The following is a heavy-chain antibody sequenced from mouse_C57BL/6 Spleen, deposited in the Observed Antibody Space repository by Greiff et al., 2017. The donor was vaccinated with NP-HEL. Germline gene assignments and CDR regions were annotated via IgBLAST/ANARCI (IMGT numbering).Heavy chain of an antibody. CDR1: GFTFSDYG. CDR2: ISSGSSTI. J-gene: IGHJ3*01. V-gene: IGHV5-17*01. CDR3: ARGGEVAY. Sequence: EVQLVESGGGLVKPGGSLKLSCAASGFTFSDYGMHWVRQAPEKGLEWVAYISSGSSTIYYADTVKGRFTISRDNAKNTLFLQMTSLRSEDTAMYYCARGGEVAYWGQGTLVTVSA. D-gene: IGHD1-3*01.